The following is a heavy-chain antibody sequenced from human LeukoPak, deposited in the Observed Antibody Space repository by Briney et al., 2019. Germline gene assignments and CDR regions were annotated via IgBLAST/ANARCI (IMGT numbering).Heavy chain of an antibody. CDR1: GLTVSSNY. Sequence: PGGSLRLSCAASGLTVSSNYMTWVRQAPGKGLEWVSYISSSSTIYYADSVKGRFTISRDNAKNSLYLQMNSLRDEDTAVYYCARSSAYYFDYWGQGTLLTLSS. V-gene: IGHV3-69-1*01. CDR2: ISSSSTI. J-gene: IGHJ4*02. CDR3: ARSSAYYFDY.